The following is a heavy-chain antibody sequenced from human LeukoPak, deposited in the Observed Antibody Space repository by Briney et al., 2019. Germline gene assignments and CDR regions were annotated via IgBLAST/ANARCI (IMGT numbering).Heavy chain of an antibody. J-gene: IGHJ4*02. Sequence: ASVKVSCKASGGTFSSYAISWVRQAPGQGLEWMGGIIPIFGTANYAQKFQGRVTITADESTSTAYTELSSLRSEGTAVYYCARITMVRGVPDYWGQGTLVTVSS. D-gene: IGHD3-10*01. CDR1: GGTFSSYA. CDR2: IIPIFGTA. CDR3: ARITMVRGVPDY. V-gene: IGHV1-69*13.